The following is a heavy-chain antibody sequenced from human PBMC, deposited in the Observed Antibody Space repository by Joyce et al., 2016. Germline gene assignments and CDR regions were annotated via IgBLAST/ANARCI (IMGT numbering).Heavy chain of an antibody. CDR2: SNPNSGGT. CDR3: TRGGETFDY. CDR1: GYTFIGYY. D-gene: IGHD3-10*01. V-gene: IGHV1-2*02. J-gene: IGHJ4*02. Sequence: QVQLVQSGAEVKKPGASVKVSCKDSGYTFIGYYMHWVRQAPGQGLEWKGGSNPNSGGTNYAQKFQGRVTMTRDTSISTAYMELSRLRSDDTAIYYCTRGGETFDYWGQGTLVTVSS.